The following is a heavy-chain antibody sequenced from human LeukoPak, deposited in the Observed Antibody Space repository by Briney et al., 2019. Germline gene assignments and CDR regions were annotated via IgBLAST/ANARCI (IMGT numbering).Heavy chain of an antibody. CDR2: IYYDGDT. D-gene: IGHD6-19*01. CDR3: ARSRSYYFDH. J-gene: IGHJ4*02. CDR1: GDSINNPGYY. Sequence: SETLSLTCTVSGDSINNPGYYWGWIRRPPGQGLEWIGTIYYDGDTYYNASLKSRVTISVDTSNNQFSLRLSSVTAADTAVYYCARSRSYYFDHWGQGTLVTVSS. V-gene: IGHV4-39*01.